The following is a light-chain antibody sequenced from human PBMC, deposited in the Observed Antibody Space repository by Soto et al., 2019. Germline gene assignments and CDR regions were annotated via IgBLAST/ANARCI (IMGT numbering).Light chain of an antibody. Sequence: EFVLTQSPATLSLSPGERATLSCRASQSVRSSLAWYQQKPGQAPRLLIYDASNRATGIPARFSGSGSGTDFTLTISSLEPEEFAVYYCQQRSSWLLTFGGGTKVEIK. CDR2: DAS. J-gene: IGKJ4*01. V-gene: IGKV3-11*01. CDR1: QSVRSS. CDR3: QQRSSWLLT.